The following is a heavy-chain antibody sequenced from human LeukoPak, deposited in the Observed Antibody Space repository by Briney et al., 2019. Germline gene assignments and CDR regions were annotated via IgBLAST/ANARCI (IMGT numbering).Heavy chain of an antibody. CDR1: GFTFSSYA. V-gene: IGHV3-30*01. Sequence: GGSLRLSCAASGFTFSSYAMHWVRQAPGKGLEWVAVISYDGSNKYYADSVKGRFTISRDNSKNTLYLQMNSLRAEDTAVYYCARDGYHYYYYMAVWGKGTTVTVSS. J-gene: IGHJ6*03. CDR2: ISYDGSNK. CDR3: ARDGYHYYYYMAV.